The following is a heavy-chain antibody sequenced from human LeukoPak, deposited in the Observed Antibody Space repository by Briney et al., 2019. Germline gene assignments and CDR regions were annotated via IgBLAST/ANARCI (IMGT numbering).Heavy chain of an antibody. CDR1: AFTFSPYT. D-gene: IGHD5-24*01. V-gene: IGHV3-21*01. CDR3: ARGVRWLTD. Sequence: GGSLRLSCAASAFTFSPYTMNWVRQAPGKGLEWVSSITSSSTYIYYADSVRGRFTISRDNAKNSLYLQMNSLRVEDTAMYFCARGVRWLTDWRQGTLVTVSS. J-gene: IGHJ4*02. CDR2: ITSSSTYI.